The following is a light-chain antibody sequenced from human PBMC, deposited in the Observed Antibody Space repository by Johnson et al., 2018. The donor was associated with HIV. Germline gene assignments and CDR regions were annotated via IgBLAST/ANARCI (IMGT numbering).Light chain of an antibody. CDR1: SSNIGNNY. J-gene: IGLJ1*01. CDR2: DNN. CDR3: GTWDSSLSSYV. V-gene: IGLV1-51*01. Sequence: QSVLTQPPSVSAAPGQKVTISCSGSSSNIGNNYVSWYQQLPGTAPKLLIYDNNKRPSGIPDRFSGSKSGTSATLGITVLTTGDEADYYCGTWDSSLSSYVFGTGTKVTVL.